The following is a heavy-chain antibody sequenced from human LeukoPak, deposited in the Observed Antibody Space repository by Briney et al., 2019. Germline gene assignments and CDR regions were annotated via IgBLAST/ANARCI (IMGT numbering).Heavy chain of an antibody. CDR3: AKGPYSSVRVAEG. J-gene: IGHJ4*02. CDR1: GFTFRGYA. Sequence: GGSLRLSCVASGFTFRGYAMTWVRQAPGKGLEWVSGIAGDGSSTFYADSVKGRFTISRDNSKNTLYLQMNSLGVEDTAIYYCAKGPYSSVRVAEGWGQGTLVTVSS. D-gene: IGHD6-19*01. V-gene: IGHV3-23*01. CDR2: IAGDGSST.